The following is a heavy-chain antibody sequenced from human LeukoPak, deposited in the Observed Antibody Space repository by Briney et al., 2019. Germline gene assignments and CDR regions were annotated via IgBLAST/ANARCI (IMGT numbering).Heavy chain of an antibody. CDR2: INHSGST. Sequence: SETLSLTCAVYGGSFSGYYWSWIRQPPGQGLEWTGEINHSGSTKCNPSLKSRVTISVDMSKNQFSLKLSSVTAADTAVYYCARVPDYGDYADYWGQGTLVTVSS. D-gene: IGHD4-17*01. CDR1: GGSFSGYY. V-gene: IGHV4-34*01. J-gene: IGHJ4*02. CDR3: ARVPDYGDYADY.